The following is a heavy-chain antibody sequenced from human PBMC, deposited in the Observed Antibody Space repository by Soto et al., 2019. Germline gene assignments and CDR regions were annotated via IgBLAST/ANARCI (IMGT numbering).Heavy chain of an antibody. CDR1: GYIFHNYW. CDR2: IFPSDSDT. V-gene: IGHV5-51*01. Sequence: GESLKISCKGSGYIFHNYWIAWVRQMPGKGLEWMGIIFPSDSDTRYSPSFQGQVTISADRSTSTVFLQWASLKASDTAVYFCARKDKSGYFNWFDPWGQGTLVTVSS. J-gene: IGHJ5*02. CDR3: ARKDKSGYFNWFDP. D-gene: IGHD3-22*01.